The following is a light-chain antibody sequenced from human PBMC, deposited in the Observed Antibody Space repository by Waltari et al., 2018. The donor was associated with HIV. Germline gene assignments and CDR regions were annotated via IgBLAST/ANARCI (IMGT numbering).Light chain of an antibody. V-gene: IGKV3-15*01. CDR2: ASS. J-gene: IGKJ5*01. CDR1: QSVSDH. Sequence: VLTQSPATLSLSPGETATVSCRASQSVSDHLAWYQQSHGQAPRLLIYASSTRATGCPARFSGSGSGTNFTLTIGSLQSEDFAVYYCQQYANWPPITFGQGTRLEIK. CDR3: QQYANWPPIT.